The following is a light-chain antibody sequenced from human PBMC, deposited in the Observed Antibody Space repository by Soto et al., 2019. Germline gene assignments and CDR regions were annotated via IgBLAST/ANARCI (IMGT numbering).Light chain of an antibody. Sequence: EIVLTQSPATLSLSPGERATLSCRASQSVSSYLAWYQQKPGQAPRLLIYDASSRATGVPARFSGGGSGTAFTLIISSLAPEDFAVYYCQQRSNWPLTFGGGTMVESK. J-gene: IGKJ4*01. CDR3: QQRSNWPLT. CDR2: DAS. V-gene: IGKV3-11*01. CDR1: QSVSSY.